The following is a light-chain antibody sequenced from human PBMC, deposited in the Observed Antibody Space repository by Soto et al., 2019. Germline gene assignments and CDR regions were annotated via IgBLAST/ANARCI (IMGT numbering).Light chain of an antibody. CDR3: QQYGSSPFT. V-gene: IGKV3-20*01. J-gene: IGKJ3*01. CDR1: QSVSSSY. Sequence: ESVLTQSPGTLSLSPGERATLSCRASQSVSSSYLAWYQQKPGQAPRFLIYGTSSRATGIPDRFSGSGSGTDFSLTISRLEPEDFAVYYCQQYGSSPFTFGPGTKVDIK. CDR2: GTS.